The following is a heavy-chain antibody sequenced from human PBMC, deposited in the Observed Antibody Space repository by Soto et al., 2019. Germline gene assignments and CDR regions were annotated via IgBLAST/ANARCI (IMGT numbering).Heavy chain of an antibody. Sequence: SETLSLTCAVYGGSFSGYYWSWIRQPPGKGLEWIGEINHSGSTNYNPSLKSRVTISVDTSKNQFSLKLSSVTAADTAVYYCARGNSGAARRPHDYWGQGTLVTVSS. J-gene: IGHJ4*02. CDR1: GGSFSGYY. D-gene: IGHD6-6*01. V-gene: IGHV4-34*01. CDR3: ARGNSGAARRPHDY. CDR2: INHSGST.